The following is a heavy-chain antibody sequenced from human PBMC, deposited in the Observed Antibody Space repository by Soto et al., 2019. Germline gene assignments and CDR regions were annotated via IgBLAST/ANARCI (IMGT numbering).Heavy chain of an antibody. J-gene: IGHJ6*02. V-gene: IGHV3-23*01. D-gene: IGHD2-15*01. CDR2: ISGSGGST. CDR3: AKSFIVLVPTLGGMYV. Sequence: GGSLRLSCAASGFTFSSYAMSWVRQAPGKGLEWVSAISGSGGSTYYADSVKGRFTISRDNSKNTLYLQMNSLRAEDTAVYYCAKSFIVLVPTLGGMYVWGQGTTVTVSS. CDR1: GFTFSSYA.